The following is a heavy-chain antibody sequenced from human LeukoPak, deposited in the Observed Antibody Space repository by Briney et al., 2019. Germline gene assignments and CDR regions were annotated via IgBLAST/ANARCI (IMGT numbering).Heavy chain of an antibody. CDR1: GYTFTSYG. CDR2: MSAYNGNT. V-gene: IGHV1-18*01. D-gene: IGHD2-15*01. CDR3: ARGYCSGGSCYPHYYYYYGMDV. J-gene: IGHJ6*02. Sequence: GASVKVSCKASGYTFTSYGISWVRQAPGQGLGWVGWMSAYNGNTNYAQKLQGRVTMTTDTSTSTAYMELRSLRSDDTAVYYCARGYCSGGSCYPHYYYYYGMDVWGQGTTVTVSS.